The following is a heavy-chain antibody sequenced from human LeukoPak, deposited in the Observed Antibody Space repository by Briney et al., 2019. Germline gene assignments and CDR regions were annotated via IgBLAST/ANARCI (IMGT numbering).Heavy chain of an antibody. CDR2: IFYSGRT. Sequence: SETLSLTCSVSSGSISNYYWSWIRQPPGKGLEWIGYIFYSGRTNYNPSLKSRVTISVDTSKNQFSLKLSSVTAADTAVYYCARAGYSSGWGIFDYWGQGTLVTVSS. CDR1: SGSISNYY. J-gene: IGHJ4*02. D-gene: IGHD6-25*01. V-gene: IGHV4-59*01. CDR3: ARAGYSSGWGIFDY.